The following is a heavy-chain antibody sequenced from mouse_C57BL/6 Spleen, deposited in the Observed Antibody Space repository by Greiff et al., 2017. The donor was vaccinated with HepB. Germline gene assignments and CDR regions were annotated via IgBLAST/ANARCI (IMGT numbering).Heavy chain of an antibody. Sequence: EVKLVESGGGLVKPGGSLKLSCAASGFTFSDYGMHWVRQAPEKGLEWVAYISSGSSTIYYADTVKGRFTISRDNAKDTLFLQMTSLRSEDTAMYYCARPTMVTAEAWFAYWGQGTLVTVSA. V-gene: IGHV5-17*01. CDR3: ARPTMVTAEAWFAY. CDR2: ISSGSSTI. J-gene: IGHJ3*01. D-gene: IGHD2-2*01. CDR1: GFTFSDYG.